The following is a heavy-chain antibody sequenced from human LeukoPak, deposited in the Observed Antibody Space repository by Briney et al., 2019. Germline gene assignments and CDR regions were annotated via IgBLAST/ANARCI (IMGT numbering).Heavy chain of an antibody. CDR2: IYYTGST. D-gene: IGHD6-19*01. CDR1: GGSINGYY. CDR3: ARVVIAVAGSWE. Sequence: SETLSLTCTVSGGSINGYYWSWIRQSPGKGLESLGYIYYTGSTNYNPSLKSRVTMSVDTSRNQFFLRLSSVTAADTAVYYCARVVIAVAGSWEWGQGTLVTVSS. V-gene: IGHV4-59*12. J-gene: IGHJ4*02.